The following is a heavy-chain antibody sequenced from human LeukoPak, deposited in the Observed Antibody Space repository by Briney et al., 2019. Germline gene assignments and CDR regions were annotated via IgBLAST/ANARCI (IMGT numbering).Heavy chain of an antibody. J-gene: IGHJ3*01. CDR2: IYYTGTT. Sequence: PGGSLRLSCAASGFSFSRYWMSWVRQAPGKGLEWIGYIYYTGTTDSNPSLKSRVTISLDTSKNQFSLNLSSVTAADTAVYYCARRWVYDKRAFDAWGQGTMVTVSS. CDR1: GFSFSRYW. V-gene: IGHV4-59*08. CDR3: ARRWVYDKRAFDA. D-gene: IGHD3-16*01.